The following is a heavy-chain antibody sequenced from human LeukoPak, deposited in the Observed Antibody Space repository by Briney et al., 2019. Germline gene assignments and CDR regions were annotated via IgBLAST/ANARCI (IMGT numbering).Heavy chain of an antibody. CDR3: AKGVAVASPYYFDY. V-gene: IGHV3-23*01. J-gene: IGHJ4*02. D-gene: IGHD6-19*01. CDR1: GFTFSSYA. CDR2: ISGSGSST. Sequence: GGSLRLSCAASGFTFSSYAMSWVRQAPGKGLEWVSPISGSGSSTYYADSVKGRFTISRDNSKITLYLQMNSLRAEDTAVYYCAKGVAVASPYYFDYWGQGTLVTVSS.